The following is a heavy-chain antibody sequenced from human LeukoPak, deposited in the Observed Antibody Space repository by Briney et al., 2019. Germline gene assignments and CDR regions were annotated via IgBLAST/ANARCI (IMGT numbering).Heavy chain of an antibody. J-gene: IGHJ4*02. D-gene: IGHD2-2*01. CDR2: VNHAGST. V-gene: IGHV4-38-2*01. CDR3: ARAPHCGTTSCYEVGY. Sequence: SETLSLTCAVSGYSISSGYSWGWIRQPPGKGPECIGNVNHAGSTYYNPSLRSRVSILVDTSKIQFSLRLGSVTAADTAVYYCARAPHCGTTSCYEVGYWGQGTLVTVSS. CDR1: GYSISSGYS.